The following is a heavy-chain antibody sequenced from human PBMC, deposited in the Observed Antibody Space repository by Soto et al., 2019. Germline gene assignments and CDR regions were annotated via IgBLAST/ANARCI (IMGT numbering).Heavy chain of an antibody. CDR1: GYTFTSYD. D-gene: IGHD5-18*01. V-gene: IGHV1-8*01. J-gene: IGHJ6*03. Sequence: VKVSCKASGYTFTSYDINWVRQATGQGLEWMGWMNPNSGNTGYAQKFQGRVTMTRNTSISTAYMELSSLRSEDTAVYYCARSPSRMGLRYYYSMDVWDKGTTVTVS. CDR2: MNPNSGNT. CDR3: ARSPSRMGLRYYYSMDV.